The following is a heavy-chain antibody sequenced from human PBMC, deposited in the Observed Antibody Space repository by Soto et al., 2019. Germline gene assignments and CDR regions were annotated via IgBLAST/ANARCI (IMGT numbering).Heavy chain of an antibody. CDR3: ARSPRSIAAGGIDY. CDR2: IYHSGST. J-gene: IGHJ4*02. V-gene: IGHV4-4*02. CDR1: GGSISSSNL. Sequence: QVQLQESGTGLVKPSGTLSLTCAVSGGSISSSNLWTWVRQPPGKGLEWIGEIYHSGSTNYNPSLKSRVTISVDKSKNHFSLKVTSVTAAYTAVYYCARSPRSIAAGGIDYWGQGILVTVSS. D-gene: IGHD6-13*01.